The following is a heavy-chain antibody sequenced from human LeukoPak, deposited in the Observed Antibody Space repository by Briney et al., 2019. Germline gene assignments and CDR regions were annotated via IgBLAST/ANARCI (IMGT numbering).Heavy chain of an antibody. D-gene: IGHD2-15*01. Sequence: PGRSLRLSCAASGFTFSSYGMHWVRQAPGKGLEWVAVISYDGSNKYYADSVKGRFTISRDNSKNTLYLQMNSLRAEDTAVYYCAKDPCCSGGSCYVFTSWGQGTLVTVSS. J-gene: IGHJ5*02. CDR1: GFTFSSYG. CDR3: AKDPCCSGGSCYVFTS. CDR2: ISYDGSNK. V-gene: IGHV3-30*18.